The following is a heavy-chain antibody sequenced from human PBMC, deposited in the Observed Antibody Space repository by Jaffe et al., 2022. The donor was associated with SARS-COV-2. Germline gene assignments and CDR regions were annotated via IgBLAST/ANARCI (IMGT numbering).Heavy chain of an antibody. CDR3: ARGIAARPSYHFDY. J-gene: IGHJ4*02. V-gene: IGHV4-4*02. D-gene: IGHD6-6*01. CDR2: IYHSGST. Sequence: QVRLQESGPGLVMPSGTLSLTCAVSGGSISSSNWWSWVRQSPGKGLEWIGEIYHSGSTNYNPSLKSRVTISVDKSKNQFSLKVRSVTAADTAVYYCARGIAARPSYHFDYWGQGTLVTVSS. CDR1: GGSISSSNW.